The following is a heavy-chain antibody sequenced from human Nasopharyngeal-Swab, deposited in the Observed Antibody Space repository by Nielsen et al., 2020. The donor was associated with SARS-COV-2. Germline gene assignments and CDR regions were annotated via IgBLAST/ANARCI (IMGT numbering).Heavy chain of an antibody. J-gene: IGHJ6*02. CDR2: IYSGGST. V-gene: IGHV3-53*01. Sequence: GESLKISCEASGFTVSSNYMSWVRQAPGKGLEWVSVIYSGGSTYYADSVKGRFTISRDNSKNTLYLQMSSLRAEDTAVYYCARQYSSSWREFYYYGMDVWGQGTTVTVSS. D-gene: IGHD6-13*01. CDR1: GFTVSSNY. CDR3: ARQYSSSWREFYYYGMDV.